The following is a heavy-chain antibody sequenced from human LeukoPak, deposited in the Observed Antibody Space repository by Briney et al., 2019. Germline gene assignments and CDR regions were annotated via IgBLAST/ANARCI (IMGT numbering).Heavy chain of an antibody. D-gene: IGHD3-10*01. CDR2: INPSGGST. Sequence: ASVKVSCKASGYTFTSYYMHWVRQAPGQGLEWMGIINPSGGSTSYAQKFQGRVTMTRDTSTSTVYMELSSLRSEDTAVYYCARDLRELSSYYYGSGSYLGAFDIWGQGTMATVSS. J-gene: IGHJ3*02. CDR3: ARDLRELSSYYYGSGSYLGAFDI. V-gene: IGHV1-46*01. CDR1: GYTFTSYY.